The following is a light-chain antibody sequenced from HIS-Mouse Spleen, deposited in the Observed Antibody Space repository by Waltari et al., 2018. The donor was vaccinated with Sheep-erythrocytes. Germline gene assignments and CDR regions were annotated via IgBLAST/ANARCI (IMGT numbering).Light chain of an antibody. V-gene: IGKV1-13*02. CDR1: QGISSA. CDR3: QQFNSYPHGYT. CDR2: DAS. Sequence: AIWMTQSPSSLSASVGDRVTITCRASQGISSALAWYQQKPGKAPKLLIYDASSLESGVPSRFSGSGSGTDFTLTISSLQPEDFATYYCQQFNSYPHGYTFGQGTKLEIK. J-gene: IGKJ2*01.